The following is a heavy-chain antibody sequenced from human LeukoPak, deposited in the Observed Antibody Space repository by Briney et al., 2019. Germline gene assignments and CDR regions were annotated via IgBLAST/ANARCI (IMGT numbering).Heavy chain of an antibody. Sequence: PGGSLRLSCAASGFTFSRYGMHWVRQAPGKGLEWVAVIWYDGSNKYYADSVKGRFTISRDNSKNTLYLQMNSLRAEDTAVYYCARDSGMVRGVFDYWGQGTLVTVSS. J-gene: IGHJ4*02. CDR2: IWYDGSNK. V-gene: IGHV3-33*01. CDR3: ARDSGMVRGVFDY. CDR1: GFTFSRYG. D-gene: IGHD3-10*01.